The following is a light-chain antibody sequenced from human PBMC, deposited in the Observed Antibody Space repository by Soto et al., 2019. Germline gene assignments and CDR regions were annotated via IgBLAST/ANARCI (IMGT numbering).Light chain of an antibody. Sequence: QSVLTQPPSVSAAPGQKVTISCSGSSSNIGNNYVSWYQQLPGTAPKLLIYDNNKRPSGIPDRFSGSKSGTSATLGITGLQTGDEADYYCGTWDSSLSLVVLGGGTKLTVL. CDR1: SSNIGNNY. J-gene: IGLJ2*01. V-gene: IGLV1-51*01. CDR2: DNN. CDR3: GTWDSSLSLVV.